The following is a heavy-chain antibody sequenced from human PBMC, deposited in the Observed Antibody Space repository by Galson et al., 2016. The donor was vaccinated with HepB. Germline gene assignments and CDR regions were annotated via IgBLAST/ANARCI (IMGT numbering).Heavy chain of an antibody. CDR1: GFTSSSYW. CDR3: ASRHSGWYYFDY. Sequence: SLRLSCAASGFTSSSYWMNWFRQAPGKKMVWVSRINGDGSSTTYADSVKGRFTISRDNAKNSLYLQMNSLRAEDTAVYYCASRHSGWYYFDYWGQGTLVTVSS. J-gene: IGHJ4*02. CDR2: INGDGSST. V-gene: IGHV3-74*01. D-gene: IGHD6-19*01.